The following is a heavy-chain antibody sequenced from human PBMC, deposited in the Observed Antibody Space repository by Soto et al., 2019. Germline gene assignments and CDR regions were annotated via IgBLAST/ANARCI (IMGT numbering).Heavy chain of an antibody. CDR3: SIWVAIVVANAPFDL. CDR1: GYIFTNYY. Sequence: GASVKVSCKASGYIFTNYYMHWVRQAPGQGLEWMGTINAGGGYTTYAQRFQGRVTMTRDTSTSTVSMELSSLRYEDTALYYCSIWVAIVVANAPFDLWCQGTLVTVAS. CDR2: INAGGGYT. V-gene: IGHV1-46*03. J-gene: IGHJ5*02. D-gene: IGHD2-21*01.